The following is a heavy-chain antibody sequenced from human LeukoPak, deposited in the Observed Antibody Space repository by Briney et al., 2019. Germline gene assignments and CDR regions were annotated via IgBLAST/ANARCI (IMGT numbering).Heavy chain of an antibody. Sequence: SETLSLTCAVYGGSFSGYYWNWIRQPPGKGLEWIGEINHSGRTNYNPSLKSRVTISVDTSKKQFSLKLSSVTAADTAVYYCARGPGGSSSSDFDYWGQGTLVTVSS. V-gene: IGHV4-34*01. D-gene: IGHD6-6*01. CDR3: ARGPGGSSSSDFDY. CDR2: INHSGRT. CDR1: GGSFSGYY. J-gene: IGHJ4*02.